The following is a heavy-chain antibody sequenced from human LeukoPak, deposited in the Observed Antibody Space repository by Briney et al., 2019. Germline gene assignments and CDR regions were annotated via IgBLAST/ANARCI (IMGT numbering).Heavy chain of an antibody. CDR3: ARVESDIVTGWKRDY. V-gene: IGHV4-34*01. Sequence: SETLSLTCAVFGGSFSGYYWSWIRQPPGKGLEWIGVINHSGSANYNPSLKSRITVSVDTSKNQFSLRLSSVTAADTAVYYCARVESDIVTGWKRDYWGQGTLVTVSS. CDR2: INHSGSA. D-gene: IGHD3-9*01. J-gene: IGHJ4*02. CDR1: GGSFSGYY.